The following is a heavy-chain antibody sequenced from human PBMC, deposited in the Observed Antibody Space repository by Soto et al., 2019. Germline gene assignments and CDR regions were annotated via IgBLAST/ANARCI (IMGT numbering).Heavy chain of an antibody. J-gene: IGHJ6*02. CDR2: IIPILGIA. CDR3: AREGGSGSSSDGMDV. Sequence: ASVKVSCKASGGTFSSYTISWVRQAPGQGLEWMGRIIPILGIANYAQKFQGRVTITADTSISTAYMELSRLRSDDTAVYYCAREGGSGSSSDGMDVWGQGTTVTVSS. D-gene: IGHD3-10*01. V-gene: IGHV1-69*04. CDR1: GGTFSSYT.